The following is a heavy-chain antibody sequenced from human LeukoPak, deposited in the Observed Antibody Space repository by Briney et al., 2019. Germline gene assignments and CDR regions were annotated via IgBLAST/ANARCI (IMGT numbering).Heavy chain of an antibody. J-gene: IGHJ4*02. CDR2: ISGSGGST. CDR1: GFTFSSYA. Sequence: GGSLRLSCAASGFTFSSYAMSWVRQAPGKGLEWISAISGSGGSTYYADSVKGRFTISRDNSKNTLYLQMNSLRAEDTAVYYCAKDTWGYDYSAFDYWGQGTLVTVSS. V-gene: IGHV3-23*01. CDR3: AKDTWGYDYSAFDY. D-gene: IGHD4-11*01.